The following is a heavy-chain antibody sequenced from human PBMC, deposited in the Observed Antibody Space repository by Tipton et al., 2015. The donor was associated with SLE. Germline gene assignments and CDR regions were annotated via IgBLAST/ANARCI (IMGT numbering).Heavy chain of an antibody. CDR1: GFTFSSYS. CDR2: IKQDGSEK. Sequence: SLRLSCAASGFTFSSYSMNWVRQAPGKGLEWVANIKQDGSEKYYVDSVKGRFTISRDNAKNSLYLQMNSLRAEDTAVYYCARDLIAVAAIDYWGQGTLVTVSS. J-gene: IGHJ4*02. CDR3: ARDLIAVAAIDY. V-gene: IGHV3-7*03. D-gene: IGHD6-19*01.